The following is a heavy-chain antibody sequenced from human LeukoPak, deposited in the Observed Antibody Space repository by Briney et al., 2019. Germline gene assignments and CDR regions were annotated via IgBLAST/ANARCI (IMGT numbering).Heavy chain of an antibody. V-gene: IGHV3-9*01. CDR2: ISWNSGSI. CDR3: AKDVLAGASWRYFDY. D-gene: IGHD1-26*01. J-gene: IGHJ4*02. CDR1: GFTLDDYA. Sequence: GGSLRLSCAASGFTLDDYAMHWVRQAPGKGLEWVSGISWNSGSIGYADSVKGRFTISRDNAKNSLYLQMNSLRAEDTALYYCAKDVLAGASWRYFDYWGQGTLVTVSS.